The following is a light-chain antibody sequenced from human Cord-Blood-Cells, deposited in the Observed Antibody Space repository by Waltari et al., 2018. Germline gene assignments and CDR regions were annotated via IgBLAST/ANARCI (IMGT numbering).Light chain of an antibody. Sequence: QSALTQPAPVSGSPGQSITISCTGTRSDVGGYNYVSWYQQHPGKAPKLMIYDVSNRPSGVSNRFSGSKSGNTASLTISGLQAEDEADYYCSSYTSSSTLDVVFGGGTKLTAL. CDR3: SSYTSSSTLDVV. V-gene: IGLV2-14*01. J-gene: IGLJ2*01. CDR2: DVS. CDR1: RSDVGGYNY.